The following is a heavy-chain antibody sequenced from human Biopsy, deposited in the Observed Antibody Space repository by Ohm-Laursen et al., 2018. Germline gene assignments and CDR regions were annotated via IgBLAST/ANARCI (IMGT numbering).Heavy chain of an antibody. Sequence: SETLSLTCTVSGGSISNNNYYWGWIRQPPGKGLEWIGSIFYRGSTHYKPSLKSRVNIPVDTSKNHFSLKLNSVTAADTAVYYCARDYDTSGYYYVSWGQGTLVTVSS. J-gene: IGHJ5*02. CDR3: ARDYDTSGYYYVS. CDR2: IFYRGST. CDR1: GGSISNNNYY. D-gene: IGHD3-22*01. V-gene: IGHV4-39*02.